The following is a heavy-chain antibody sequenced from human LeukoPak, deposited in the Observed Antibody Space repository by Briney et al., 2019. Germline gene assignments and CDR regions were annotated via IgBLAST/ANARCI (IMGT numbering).Heavy chain of an antibody. CDR3: AREEYQLKRYFDY. D-gene: IGHD2-2*01. CDR1: GFTFSSYG. CDR2: IWYDGSNK. Sequence: PGGSLRLSCAASGFTFSSYGMHWVRQAPGKGLEWVAVIWYDGSNKYYADPVKGRFTISRDNSKNTLYLQMNSLRAEDTAVYYWAREEYQLKRYFDYWGQGTLVTVSS. J-gene: IGHJ4*02. V-gene: IGHV3-33*01.